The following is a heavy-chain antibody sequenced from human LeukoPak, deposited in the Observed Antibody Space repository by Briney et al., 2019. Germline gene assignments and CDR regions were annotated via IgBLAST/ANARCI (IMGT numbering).Heavy chain of an antibody. CDR3: ARRGDGGRSFDY. D-gene: IGHD4-23*01. Sequence: GGSLRLSCAASGVIVSSNHMSWVRQAPGKGLKWVSVIYSGGRTYYADSVKGRFTISRDNSKNTLFLQMNSLRAEDTAVYYCARRGDGGRSFDYWGQGTLVTVSS. V-gene: IGHV3-53*01. CDR2: IYSGGRT. J-gene: IGHJ4*02. CDR1: GVIVSSNH.